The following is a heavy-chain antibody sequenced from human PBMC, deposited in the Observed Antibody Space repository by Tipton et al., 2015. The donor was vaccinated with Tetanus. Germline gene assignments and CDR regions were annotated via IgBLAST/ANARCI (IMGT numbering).Heavy chain of an antibody. Sequence: TLSLTCAVYGASFSDYYWSWIRQAPGKGLEWIGEINHSGNTNHNPSLKSRVTLSVDTSKNQFSLKLNSVTAADTAVYYCARDLGTSGFHWGQGTLVTVSS. CDR3: ARDLGTSGFH. V-gene: IGHV4-34*01. J-gene: IGHJ4*02. CDR1: GASFSDYY. CDR2: INHSGNT. D-gene: IGHD1-7*01.